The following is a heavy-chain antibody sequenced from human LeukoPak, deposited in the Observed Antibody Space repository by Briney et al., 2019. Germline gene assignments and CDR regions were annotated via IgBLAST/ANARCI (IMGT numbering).Heavy chain of an antibody. CDR1: GGSISSSNSY. CDR2: SYYSGNT. Sequence: SETLSLTCTVSGGSISSSNSYWGWIRRPPGKGLEWIGSSYYSGNTYYNPSLTSRVTISVDTPKNQISLKLSSVTAADTAVYYCASGLWLPNFAYWGQGTLVTVSS. J-gene: IGHJ4*02. D-gene: IGHD3/OR15-3a*01. CDR3: ASGLWLPNFAY. V-gene: IGHV4-39*01.